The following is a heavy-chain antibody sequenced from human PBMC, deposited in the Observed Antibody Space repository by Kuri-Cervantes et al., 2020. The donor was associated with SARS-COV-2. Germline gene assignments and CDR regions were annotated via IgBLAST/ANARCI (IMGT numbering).Heavy chain of an antibody. CDR2: INPSGGST. Sequence: ASVKVSCKASGYTFTSYDINWVRQAPGQGLEWMGIINPSGGSTSYAQKFQGRVTMTRDASTSTVYMELSSLRSEDTAVYYCARLLYSGSYYGDFDYWGQGTLVTVSS. CDR3: ARLLYSGSYYGDFDY. V-gene: IGHV1-46*01. D-gene: IGHD1-26*01. J-gene: IGHJ4*02. CDR1: GYTFTSYD.